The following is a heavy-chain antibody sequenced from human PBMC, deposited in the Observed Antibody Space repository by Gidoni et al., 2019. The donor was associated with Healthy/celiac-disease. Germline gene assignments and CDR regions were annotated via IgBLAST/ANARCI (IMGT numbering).Heavy chain of an antibody. D-gene: IGHD3-16*01. J-gene: IGHJ4*02. CDR2: ISYDGSNK. V-gene: IGHV3-30*18. Sequence: QVQLVESGGGVVQPGRSLSLSCAASGFTFSSYGMHWVRQAPGKGLEWVAVISYDGSNKYYADSVKGRFTISRDNSKNTLYLQMNSLRAEDTAVYYCAKDGGGNYFDYWGQGTLVTVSS. CDR3: AKDGGGNYFDY. CDR1: GFTFSSYG.